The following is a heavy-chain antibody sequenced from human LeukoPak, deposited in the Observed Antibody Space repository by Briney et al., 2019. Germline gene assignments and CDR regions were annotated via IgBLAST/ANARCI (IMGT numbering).Heavy chain of an antibody. V-gene: IGHV1-2*02. CDR2: INPNSGGT. CDR3: AVGPMTTVTTGFDY. J-gene: IGHJ4*02. CDR1: VYTFTGYY. Sequence: ASVKVSCKASVYTFTGYYMHGVRQAPGQGLEWMGWINPNSGGTNYAQKFQGRVTMTRDTSISTAYMELSRLRSDYTAVYYCAVGPMTTVTTGFDYWGQGTLVTVSS. D-gene: IGHD4-17*01.